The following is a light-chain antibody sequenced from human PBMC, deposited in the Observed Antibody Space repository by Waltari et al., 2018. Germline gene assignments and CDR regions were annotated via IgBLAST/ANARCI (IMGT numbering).Light chain of an antibody. J-gene: IGKJ2*01. CDR2: GAS. Sequence: DIVLTQSPGTLSLSPGERATLSCRASQRVSSSYLAWYQQKPGQAPRLLIYGASSRATGIPDRFSGSGSGTDFTLTISRLEPEDFAVYYCQQYGSSPYNFGQGTKLEIK. CDR3: QQYGSSPYN. CDR1: QRVSSSY. V-gene: IGKV3-20*01.